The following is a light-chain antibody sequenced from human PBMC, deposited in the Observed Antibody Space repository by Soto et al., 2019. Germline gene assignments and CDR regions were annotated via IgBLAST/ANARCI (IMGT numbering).Light chain of an antibody. J-gene: IGKJ1*01. Sequence: KLLTQSPGTLSLSPGERATLFCRASQSLSSSLAWYQQKSGQAPRLIIYGTSRRATGVPVRFSGSGSGTDVTLTISSLQSEDFGVYFCQQYDNWPWTFGQGTKVEMK. V-gene: IGKV3-15*01. CDR2: GTS. CDR3: QQYDNWPWT. CDR1: QSLSSS.